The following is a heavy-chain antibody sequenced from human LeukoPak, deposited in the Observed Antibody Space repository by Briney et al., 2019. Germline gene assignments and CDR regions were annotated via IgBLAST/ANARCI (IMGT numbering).Heavy chain of an antibody. D-gene: IGHD6-19*01. CDR3: AKDRGIAVAGSFDY. CDR2: IGGSDGST. CDR1: GFTFSSYA. Sequence: GRSLRLSCAASGFTFSSYAMSWVRQAPGKGLEWVSAIGGSDGSTYYADSVKGRFTISRDNSKNTLYLQMNSLRVEDTAVYYCAKDRGIAVAGSFDYWGQGTLVTVSS. J-gene: IGHJ4*02. V-gene: IGHV3-23*01.